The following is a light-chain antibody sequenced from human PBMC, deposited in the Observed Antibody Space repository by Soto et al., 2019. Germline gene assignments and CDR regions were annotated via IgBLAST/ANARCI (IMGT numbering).Light chain of an antibody. CDR3: SSYAGSNNFV. CDR1: RSEIGGYNY. CDR2: EVS. J-gene: IGLJ1*01. V-gene: IGLV2-8*01. Sequence: QSLLTQPPSPSGSSGQSVTISCTGTRSEIGGYNYVSWYQQHPGKAPKLMIYEVSKRPSGVPDRFSGSKSGNTSSLTVSGLQAEDEADYYCSSYAGSNNFVFGTGTKVTVL.